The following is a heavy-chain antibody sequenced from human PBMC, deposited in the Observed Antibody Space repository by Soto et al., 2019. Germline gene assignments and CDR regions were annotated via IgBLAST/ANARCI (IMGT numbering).Heavy chain of an antibody. J-gene: IGHJ4*02. CDR2: ITSNGDST. CDR3: AKDSPSYTTSPFYFDS. V-gene: IGHV3-23*01. D-gene: IGHD2-2*02. CDR1: GFDFNKYA. Sequence: VGSLRLSCAAFGFDFNKYAMTWVRQAPGKGLQWVSSITSNGDSTYYADSVKGRFTTSRDNSKNTLYLQMNSLRADDTAVFYCAKDSPSYTTSPFYFDSWGQGTLVTVSS.